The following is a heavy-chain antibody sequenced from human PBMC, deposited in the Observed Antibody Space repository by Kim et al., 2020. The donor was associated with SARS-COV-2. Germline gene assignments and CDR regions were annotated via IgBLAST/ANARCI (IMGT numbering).Heavy chain of an antibody. Sequence: NKYYADSVKGRFTISRDNSKNTLYLQMNSLRAEDTAVYYCATISNPPFDYWGQGTLVTVSS. V-gene: IGHV3-30*02. CDR2: NK. D-gene: IGHD7-27*01. J-gene: IGHJ4*02. CDR3: ATISNPPFDY.